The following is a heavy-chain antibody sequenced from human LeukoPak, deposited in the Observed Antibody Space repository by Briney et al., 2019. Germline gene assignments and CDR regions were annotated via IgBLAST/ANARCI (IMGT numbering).Heavy chain of an antibody. Sequence: ASVKVSCKTSGYTFTSYDINWVRQATGQGLEWMGWMNPHSGNTGYAQKFQGRVTMTRNTSISTAYMELSSLRSEDTAVYYCARGQKSALTYGSGTSAHYLDYWGQGNMVTVSS. J-gene: IGHJ4*02. CDR2: MNPHSGNT. CDR1: GYTFTSYD. CDR3: ARGQKSALTYGSGTSAHYLDY. V-gene: IGHV1-8*01. D-gene: IGHD3-10*01.